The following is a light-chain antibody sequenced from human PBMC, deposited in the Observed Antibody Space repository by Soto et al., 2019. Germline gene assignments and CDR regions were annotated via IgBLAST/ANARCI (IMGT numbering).Light chain of an antibody. CDR3: QAWDSSTHVV. V-gene: IGLV3-1*01. J-gene: IGLJ2*01. Sequence: SYELTQPPSVSVSPGQTASITCSGDQLGDKYACWYQQKPGQSPVLVIYQDSKRPSGIPERFSGSNSGNTATLTISGTQAMDEADYYCQAWDSSTHVVFGGGTKVTVL. CDR2: QDS. CDR1: QLGDKY.